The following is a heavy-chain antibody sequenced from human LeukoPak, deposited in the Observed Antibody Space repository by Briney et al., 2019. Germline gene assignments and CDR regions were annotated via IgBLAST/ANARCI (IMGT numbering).Heavy chain of an antibody. CDR1: GGSIISYY. CDR3: ARHGGGSDWYLYN. CDR2: VYHSGST. V-gene: IGHV4-59*08. J-gene: IGHJ4*02. Sequence: PSETLSLTCTVSGGSIISYYWNWIRQPPGKGLEWIGYVYHSGSTNYNPSLKSRVTISVDTSKSQFSLKLSSVTAADTAVYHCARHGGGSDWYLYNWGQGTLVTVSS. D-gene: IGHD2-21*02.